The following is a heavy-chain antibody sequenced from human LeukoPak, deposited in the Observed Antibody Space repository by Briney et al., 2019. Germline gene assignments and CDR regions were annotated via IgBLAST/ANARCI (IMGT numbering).Heavy chain of an antibody. CDR2: IWYDGSNK. J-gene: IGHJ4*02. V-gene: IGHV3-33*01. Sequence: HPGGSLRLSCAASGFTFSSYAMHWVRQAPGKGLQWVAVIWYDGSNKYYADSVKGRFTISRDNSKNTLYLQMNSLRAEDTAVYYCARDRGSGSYYFDYWGQGTLVTVSS. D-gene: IGHD1-26*01. CDR1: GFTFSSYA. CDR3: ARDRGSGSYYFDY.